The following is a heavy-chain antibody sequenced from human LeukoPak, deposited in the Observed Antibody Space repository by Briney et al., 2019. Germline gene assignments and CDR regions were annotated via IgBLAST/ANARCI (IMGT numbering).Heavy chain of an antibody. CDR3: ARDMVGATPWD. V-gene: IGHV1-46*01. J-gene: IGHJ4*02. D-gene: IGHD1-26*01. CDR2: INPSGGST. Sequence: ASVKVSCKVSGYTLTELSMHWVRQAPGQGLEWMGIINPSGGSTSCAQKFQGRVTMTRDTSTSTVYMELSSLRSEDTAVYYCARDMVGATPWDWGQGTLVTVSS. CDR1: GYTLTELS.